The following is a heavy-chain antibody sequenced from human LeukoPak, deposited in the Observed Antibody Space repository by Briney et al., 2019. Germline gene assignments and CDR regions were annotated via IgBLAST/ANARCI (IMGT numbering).Heavy chain of an antibody. V-gene: IGHV1-2*02. CDR2: INPNSGGT. D-gene: IGHD2-21*01. J-gene: IGHJ4*02. Sequence: ASVKVSCKASGYTFTGYYIHWVRQAPGQGLEWMGWINPNSGGTNYAQKFQGRVTMTRDTSISTAYMELSRLRSDDTAVYYCARDLNCGGDCQPHWGQGTLVTVSS. CDR3: ARDLNCGGDCQPH. CDR1: GYTFTGYY.